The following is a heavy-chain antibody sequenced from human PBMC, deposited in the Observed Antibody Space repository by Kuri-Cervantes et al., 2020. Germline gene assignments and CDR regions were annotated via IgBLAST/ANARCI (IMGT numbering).Heavy chain of an antibody. J-gene: IGHJ4*02. D-gene: IGHD2-15*01. CDR3: AKETAATTDY. V-gene: IGHV3-7*03. CDR2: IKQDGSEK. CDR1: GFTFSSYW. Sequence: LSLTCAASGFTFSSYWMSWVRQAPGKGLEWVANIKQDGSEKYYVDSVKGRFTISRDNAKNSLYLQMSSLRAEDTAVYYCAKETAATTDYWGQGTLVTVSS.